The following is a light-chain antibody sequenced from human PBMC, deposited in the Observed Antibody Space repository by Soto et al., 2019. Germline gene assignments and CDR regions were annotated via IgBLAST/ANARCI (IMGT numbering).Light chain of an antibody. CDR1: SSDVGGYNY. CDR2: EVS. V-gene: IGLV2-14*01. CDR3: SSYTRSSTPYV. Sequence: QSALPQPASVSGSPGQSITISCTGTSSDVGGYNYVSWYQQHPGKAPKLMIYEVSNRPSGVSNRFSGSKSGDTASLTISGLQAEDEAYYYCSSYTRSSTPYVFGTGTKLTVL. J-gene: IGLJ1*01.